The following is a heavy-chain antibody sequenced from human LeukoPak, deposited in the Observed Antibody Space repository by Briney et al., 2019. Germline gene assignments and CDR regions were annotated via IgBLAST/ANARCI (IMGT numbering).Heavy chain of an antibody. CDR3: ASVVVAGWNY. CDR1: GGSFSGYY. CDR2: INQGGST. D-gene: IGHD6-19*01. Sequence: SETLSVTCALHGGSFSGYYWSWIRQPPQKRLERIGEINQGGSTNHNPPLKSRATISVDTSKNQFSLILRSVASAPTTGHSFASVVVAGWNYWGQGTLVTVSS. J-gene: IGHJ4*02. V-gene: IGHV4-34*04.